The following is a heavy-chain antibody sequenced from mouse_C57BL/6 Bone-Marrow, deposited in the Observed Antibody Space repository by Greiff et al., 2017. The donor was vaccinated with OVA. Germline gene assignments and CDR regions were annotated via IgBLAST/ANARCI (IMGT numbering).Heavy chain of an antibody. J-gene: IGHJ2*01. CDR2: ISSGGSYT. V-gene: IGHV5-6*02. CDR1: GFTFSSYG. Sequence: DVMLVESGGDLVKPGGSLKLSCAASGFTFSSYGMSWVRQTPDKRLEWVATISSGGSYTYYPDSVKGRFTISRDNAKNTLYLQMSSLKSEDTDIYDCARHPTYYYSRDYWGQGTTLTVSS. D-gene: IGHD1-1*01. CDR3: ARHPTYYYSRDY.